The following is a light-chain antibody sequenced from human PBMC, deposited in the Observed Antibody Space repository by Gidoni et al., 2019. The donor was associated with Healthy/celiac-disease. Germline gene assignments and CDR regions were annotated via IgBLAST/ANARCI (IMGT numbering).Light chain of an antibody. CDR2: EVS. V-gene: IGLV2-14*01. J-gene: IGLJ2*01. CDR1: SGDVGGYNY. CDR3: SSYTSSSTVV. Sequence: QSALTQPASVSGSPGQSITISCTGTSGDVGGYNYVSWYQQHPGNAPKLMIYEVSNRPSGVSNRFSGSKSGNTASLTISGLQAEDEADYYCSSYTSSSTVVFGGGTKLTVL.